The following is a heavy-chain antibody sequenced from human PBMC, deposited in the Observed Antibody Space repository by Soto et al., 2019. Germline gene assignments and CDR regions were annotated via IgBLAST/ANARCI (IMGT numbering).Heavy chain of an antibody. D-gene: IGHD4-17*01. CDR2: IWYDGSNK. Sequence: GGSLRLSCAASGFTFSSYGMHWVRQAPGKGLEWVAVIWYDGSNKYYADSVKGRFTISRDNSKNTLYLQMNSLRAEDTAVYYCARAGYGGNLNYYYYGMDVWGQGTTVTVSS. J-gene: IGHJ6*02. V-gene: IGHV3-33*01. CDR3: ARAGYGGNLNYYYYGMDV. CDR1: GFTFSSYG.